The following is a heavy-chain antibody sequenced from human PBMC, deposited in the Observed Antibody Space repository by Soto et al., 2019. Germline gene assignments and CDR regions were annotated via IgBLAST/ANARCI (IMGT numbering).Heavy chain of an antibody. J-gene: IGHJ2*01. CDR1: GYTFTNYA. Sequence: ASVKVSCKASGYTFTNYAMHWVRQAPGQRLEWMGWINAGNGNTKYSQNFQGRVTITRDTSASTAYMELSSLRSEDTAVYYCARGRSLYWYFDLWGRGTLVTVSS. CDR2: INAGNGNT. D-gene: IGHD1-26*01. V-gene: IGHV1-3*01. CDR3: ARGRSLYWYFDL.